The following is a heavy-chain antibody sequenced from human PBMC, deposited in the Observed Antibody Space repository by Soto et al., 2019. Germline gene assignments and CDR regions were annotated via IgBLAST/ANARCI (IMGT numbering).Heavy chain of an antibody. D-gene: IGHD5-12*01. V-gene: IGHV3-23*01. J-gene: IGHJ4*02. CDR2: LSGSGSTT. Sequence: GGSLRLSCAASGFSFSSYAMSWVRQAPGKGLECVSALSGSGSTTYYADSVKGRFTISRVNSKNTLYLQMNSLRADDTAVYYCAKAVATLSDFDYWGQGTQVTVSS. CDR3: AKAVATLSDFDY. CDR1: GFSFSSYA.